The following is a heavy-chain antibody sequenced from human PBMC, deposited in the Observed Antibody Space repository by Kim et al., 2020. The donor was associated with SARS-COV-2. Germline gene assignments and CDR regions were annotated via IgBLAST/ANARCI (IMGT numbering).Heavy chain of an antibody. D-gene: IGHD1-26*01. J-gene: IGHJ4*02. Sequence: GGSLRLSCAASGFTFSSYAMHWVRQAPGKGLEWVEVISYDGSNKYYADSVKGRFTISRDNSKNTLYLQMNSLRAEDTAVYYCARPRSGSYYYYFDYWGQG. CDR3: ARPRSGSYYYYFDY. CDR2: ISYDGSNK. V-gene: IGHV3-30-3*01. CDR1: GFTFSSYA.